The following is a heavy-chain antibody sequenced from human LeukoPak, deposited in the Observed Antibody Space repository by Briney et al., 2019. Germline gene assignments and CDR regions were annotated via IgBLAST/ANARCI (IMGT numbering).Heavy chain of an antibody. Sequence: GGSLRLSCAASGFTFSSYAMHWVRQAPGKGLEWVAVISYDGSNKYYADSVKGRFTISRDNSKNTLYLQMNSLRAEDTAVYYCANYGVSFDYWGQGTLVTVSS. CDR1: GFTFSSYA. CDR2: ISYDGSNK. V-gene: IGHV3-30-3*01. CDR3: ANYGVSFDY. D-gene: IGHD4-17*01. J-gene: IGHJ4*02.